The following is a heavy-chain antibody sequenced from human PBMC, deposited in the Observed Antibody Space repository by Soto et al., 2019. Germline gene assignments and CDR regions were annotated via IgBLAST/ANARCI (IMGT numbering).Heavy chain of an antibody. CDR1: GFNFSTYGG. V-gene: IGHV3-33*01. CDR3: VRDKPLPSNYSSMDWFDP. D-gene: IGHD4-4*01. J-gene: IGHJ5*02. Sequence: QVQLVESGGGVVQPGRSLRLSCAASGFNFSTYGGMHWVRQAPGKGLEWVAVVWYDGSNKYYADSVKGRFTISRDNSKNTLSLQMNSLRAEDTAVYYCVRDKPLPSNYSSMDWFDPWGQGTLVTVSS. CDR2: VWYDGSNK.